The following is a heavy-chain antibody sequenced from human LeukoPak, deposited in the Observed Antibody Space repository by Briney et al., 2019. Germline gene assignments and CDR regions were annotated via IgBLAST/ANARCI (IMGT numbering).Heavy chain of an antibody. D-gene: IGHD4-23*01. CDR1: GFVFREND. CDR3: ARDKGSVTLDY. Sequence: TGGSLRLSCAASGFVFRENDMNWVRQAPGKGLEWVASIKQDGSDKYHMESVKGRFTISKDNAKNSLYLQMNSLGAQDTAVYYCARDKGSVTLDYWGQGTQVTVSS. V-gene: IGHV3-7*01. J-gene: IGHJ4*02. CDR2: IKQDGSDK.